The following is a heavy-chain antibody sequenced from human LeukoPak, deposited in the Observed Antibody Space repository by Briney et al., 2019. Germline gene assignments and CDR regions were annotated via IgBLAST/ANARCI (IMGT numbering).Heavy chain of an antibody. CDR3: AKDPYSGSPRGFDY. J-gene: IGHJ4*02. CDR1: GFTFSSDA. V-gene: IGHV3-23*01. D-gene: IGHD1-26*01. Sequence: GGSLRLSCAASGFTFSSDAMSWVRQAPGGGLEWVSTISPSGGSTMYADSMKGRFTIFRDNSKSTLYLQMNNLRGDDTAVYYCAKDPYSGSPRGFDYWGQGTLVAASS. CDR2: ISPSGGST.